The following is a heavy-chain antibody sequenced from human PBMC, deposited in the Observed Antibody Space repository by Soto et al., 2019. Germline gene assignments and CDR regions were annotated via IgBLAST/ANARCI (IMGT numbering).Heavy chain of an antibody. D-gene: IGHD6-19*01. J-gene: IGHJ4*02. CDR3: AREGRSPHRGHYFDY. V-gene: IGHV3-15*05. Sequence: GSLRLSCAGSGFSVNHAWMTWVRQAPGQGLECVARIKKKSDGGTTEYAAPVKGRFTISRDNAKNTLYLQMNSLRAEDTAVYYCAREGRSPHRGHYFDYWGQGTLVTVSS. CDR2: IKKKSDGGTT. CDR1: GFSVNHAW.